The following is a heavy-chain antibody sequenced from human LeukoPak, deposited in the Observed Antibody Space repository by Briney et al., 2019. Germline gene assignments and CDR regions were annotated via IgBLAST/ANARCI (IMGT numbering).Heavy chain of an antibody. Sequence: SETLSLTCTVSGGSISSYYWSWIRQPPGKGLEGIGYIYYSGSTNYNPSLKSRVTISVDTSKNQFSLNLSSVPASDTAVYYCARRGGSGRSFDYWGQGILVTVSS. V-gene: IGHV4-59*08. J-gene: IGHJ4*02. CDR2: IYYSGST. CDR3: ARRGGSGRSFDY. D-gene: IGHD3-10*01. CDR1: GGSISSYY.